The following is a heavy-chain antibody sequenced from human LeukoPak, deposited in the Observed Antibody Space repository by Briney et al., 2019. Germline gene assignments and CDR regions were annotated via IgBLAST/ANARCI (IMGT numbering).Heavy chain of an antibody. CDR1: GFTFSSHE. J-gene: IGHJ4*02. D-gene: IGHD1-26*01. CDR2: IRKKANSYTT. Sequence: PGGSLRLSCAASGFTFSSHEMNWVRQAPGKGLEWVGRIRKKANSYTTEYAASVKGRFTISRDDSQNSLYLQMNSLTAEDTAVYYCARLVGANNWGQGTLVIVSS. CDR3: ARLVGANN. V-gene: IGHV3-72*01.